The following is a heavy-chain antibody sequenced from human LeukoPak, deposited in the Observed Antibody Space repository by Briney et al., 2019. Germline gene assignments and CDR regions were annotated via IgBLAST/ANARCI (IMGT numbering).Heavy chain of an antibody. CDR3: AKGSAFFWYFDL. J-gene: IGHJ2*01. Sequence: ASVKVSCKASGYTFTSYYMHWMRQAPGQGPEWMGIINPRGGSTDYSHKFQDRLTMTSDTSTSTVYMELNSLRSEDTAVYYCAKGSAFFWYFDLWGRGTLVTVSS. CDR2: INPRGGST. V-gene: IGHV1-46*01. CDR1: GYTFTSYY. D-gene: IGHD2-15*01.